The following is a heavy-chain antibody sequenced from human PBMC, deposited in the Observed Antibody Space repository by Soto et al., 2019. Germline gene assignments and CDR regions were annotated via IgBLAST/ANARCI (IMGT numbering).Heavy chain of an antibody. D-gene: IGHD3-22*01. V-gene: IGHV1-18*01. J-gene: IGHJ5*02. CDR3: ARVKGSGYHNWFDP. CDR2: ISAYNGNT. Sequence: ASVKVSCKASGYTFTSYGISWVRQAPGQGLEYMGWISAYNGNTNYAQNLQGRVTMTTDTSTSTAYMELRSLRSDDTAVYYCARVKGSGYHNWFDPWGQGTLVTVSS. CDR1: GYTFTSYG.